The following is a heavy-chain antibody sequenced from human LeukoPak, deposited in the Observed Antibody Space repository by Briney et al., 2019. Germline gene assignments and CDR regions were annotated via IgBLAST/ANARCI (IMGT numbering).Heavy chain of an antibody. CDR3: ARGGYSYYGSSGHYWPRHLDN. D-gene: IGHD3-22*01. CDR2: IYSSGST. Sequence: SETLSLTCTVSGGSISSGDYYWSWIRQPPGKGLEWIGYIYSSGSTYYNPSLKSRVTISVDTSKNQFSLKLSSVTAADTAVFYCARGGYSYYGSSGHYWPRHLDNWGQGTLVTVSS. V-gene: IGHV4-30-4*08. J-gene: IGHJ4*02. CDR1: GGSISSGDYY.